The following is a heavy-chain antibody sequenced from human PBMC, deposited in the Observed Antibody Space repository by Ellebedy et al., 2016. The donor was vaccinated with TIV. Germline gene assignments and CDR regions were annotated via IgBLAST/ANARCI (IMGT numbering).Heavy chain of an antibody. CDR2: IKEDGSET. CDR1: GFTFSSYW. D-gene: IGHD6-6*01. Sequence: GGSLRLSXAASGFTFSSYWMSWVRQAPGKGLEWVATIKEDGSETYYVDSVKGRFTISRDNAKNSLFLQMNSLRSDDTAVYYCARYSRSSTYGYWGQGTLVTVSS. V-gene: IGHV3-7*03. J-gene: IGHJ4*02. CDR3: ARYSRSSTYGY.